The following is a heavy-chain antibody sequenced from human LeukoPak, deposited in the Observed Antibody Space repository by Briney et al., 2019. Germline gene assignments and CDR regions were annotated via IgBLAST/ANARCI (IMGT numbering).Heavy chain of an antibody. D-gene: IGHD4-17*01. CDR2: TYTSGST. J-gene: IGHJ6*03. CDR3: ARDGATVTTNYYYYYMDV. CDR1: GGSISSYY. V-gene: IGHV4-4*07. Sequence: SETLSLTCTVSGGSISSYYWSWIRQPAGKGLEWIGRTYTSGSTNYNPSLKSRVTMSVDTSKNQFSLKLSSVTAADTAVYYCARDGATVTTNYYYYYMDVWGKGTTVTVSS.